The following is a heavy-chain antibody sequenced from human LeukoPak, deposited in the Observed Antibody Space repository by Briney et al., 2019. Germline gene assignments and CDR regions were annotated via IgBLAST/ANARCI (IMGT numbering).Heavy chain of an antibody. D-gene: IGHD3-10*02. V-gene: IGHV3-48*03. CDR1: GFTFSSYE. Sequence: PGGALRLSCAASGFTFSSYEMNWVGQARGKGGGWVSYISSSGSTIYYADSVKGRLTISRDNAKNSLYLQMNSLRADDTAVYYCAELGITMIGGVWGKGTTVTISS. CDR2: ISSSGSTI. J-gene: IGHJ6*04. CDR3: AELGITMIGGV.